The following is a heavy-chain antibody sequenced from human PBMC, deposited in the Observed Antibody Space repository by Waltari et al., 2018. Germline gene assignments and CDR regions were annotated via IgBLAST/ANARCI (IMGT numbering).Heavy chain of an antibody. V-gene: IGHV4-39*07. J-gene: IGHJ5*02. D-gene: IGHD2-15*01. CDR3: ARGGTPDGWFDP. CDR1: GGSISISSHY. Sequence: QLQLQESCPGLVKPSETLSLTCIVSGGSISISSHYWDWIRQPPGKGLGWIGSIHYNGRTQYSPSLQTRVTMSVDTSKNQFSLKMTSVTAADTAMFYCARGGTPDGWFDPWGQGTLVNVSS. CDR2: IHYNGRT.